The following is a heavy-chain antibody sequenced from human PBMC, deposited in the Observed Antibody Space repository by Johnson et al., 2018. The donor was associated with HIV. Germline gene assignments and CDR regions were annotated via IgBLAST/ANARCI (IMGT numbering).Heavy chain of an antibody. CDR3: ARGTIYYDSSGYQGGNAFDI. CDR1: GVTFSGYG. D-gene: IGHD3-22*01. V-gene: IGHV3-30*02. J-gene: IGHJ3*02. CDR2: IRDDGSNK. Sequence: QVQLVESGGGVVQPGGSVRLSCAASGVTFSGYGMHWVRQAPGKGLEWVAFIRDDGSNKYHADSVKGRFTISRDNAKNSLYLQMSSLRVEDTALYYCARGTIYYDSSGYQGGNAFDIWGQGTMVTVSS.